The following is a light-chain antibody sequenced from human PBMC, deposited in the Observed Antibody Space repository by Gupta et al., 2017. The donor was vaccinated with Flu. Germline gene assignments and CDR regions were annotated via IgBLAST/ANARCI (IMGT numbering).Light chain of an antibody. J-gene: IGLJ3*02. V-gene: IGLV3-25*03. CDR2: KDI. Sequence: SYELTQPPSVSVSPGQTARITCTGDVFPKQYVYWYQQKAGRAPVLLIYKDIERPSGIPLRFSGSISGTTGTLTISGVQPEDEADYYCQSADSSGTYCVFGGGTKLTVL. CDR1: VFPKQY. CDR3: QSADSSGTYCV.